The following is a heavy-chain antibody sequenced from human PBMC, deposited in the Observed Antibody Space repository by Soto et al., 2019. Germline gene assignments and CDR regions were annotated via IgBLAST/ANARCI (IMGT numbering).Heavy chain of an antibody. CDR3: ARDLWFGEVNSLGLPANWFDP. J-gene: IGHJ5*02. D-gene: IGHD3-10*01. CDR2: MNPNSGNT. Sequence: QVQLVQSGAEVKKPGASVKVSCKASGYTFTSYDINWVRQATGQGLEWMGWMNPNSGNTGYAQKFQGRVTMARTTPISTAYTELSTLGSEDTAVYYCARDLWFGEVNSLGLPANWFDPWGPGTLVTVSS. CDR1: GYTFTSYD. V-gene: IGHV1-8*01.